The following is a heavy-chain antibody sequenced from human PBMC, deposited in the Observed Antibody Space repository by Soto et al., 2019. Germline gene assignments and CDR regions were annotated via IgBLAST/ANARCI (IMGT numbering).Heavy chain of an antibody. CDR3: ARQDGSSSWPYYYYGMDV. D-gene: IGHD6-13*01. J-gene: IGHJ6*02. Sequence: PGESLKISCKGSGYSFTSYWIGWVRQMPGIGLEWMGIIYPGDSDTRYSPSFQGQVTISADKSISTAYLQWSSLKASDTAMYYCARQDGSSSWPYYYYGMDVWGQGTTVTVSS. V-gene: IGHV5-51*01. CDR1: GYSFTSYW. CDR2: IYPGDSDT.